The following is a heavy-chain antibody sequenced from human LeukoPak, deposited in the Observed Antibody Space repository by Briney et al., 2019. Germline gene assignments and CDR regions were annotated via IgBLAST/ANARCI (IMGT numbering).Heavy chain of an antibody. D-gene: IGHD1-1*01. V-gene: IGHV3-74*01. CDR3: VRGAGPGTPFD. CDR2: INYDARSR. J-gene: IGHJ1*01. Sequence: HPGGSLRLSCAASGSTFSLSWMHWVRQAPGKGLEWVSSINYDARSRTYADSVKGRLTISRDNAENTLFLQMNSLRVEDSAIYSCVRGAGPGTPFDWGQGILVTASS. CDR1: GSTFSLSW.